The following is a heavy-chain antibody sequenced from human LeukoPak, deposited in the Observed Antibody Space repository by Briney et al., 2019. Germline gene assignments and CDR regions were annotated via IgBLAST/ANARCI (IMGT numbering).Heavy chain of an antibody. CDR2: INSDGSWT. J-gene: IGHJ4*02. CDR1: GNYW. D-gene: IGHD2-2*01. CDR3: VSSYETY. V-gene: IGHV3-74*01. Sequence: PGGSLRLSCAASGNYWMHWVRQAPGKGLVWVSHINSDGSWTGYADSVKGRFTISKDNAKNTVYLQMNNLRAEDTAVYYCVSSYETYWGRGTLVTVSS.